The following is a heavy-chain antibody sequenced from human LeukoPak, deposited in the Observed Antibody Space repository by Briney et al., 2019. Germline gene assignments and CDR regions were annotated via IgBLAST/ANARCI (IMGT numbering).Heavy chain of an antibody. CDR3: AISSIAILDY. D-gene: IGHD3-9*01. J-gene: IGHJ4*02. Sequence: ASVKVSCKVSVYTFTDYYMHWVQQAPGKGLEWMGLVDPEDGETIYAEKFQGRVTITADTSTDTAYMELSSLRSEDTAVYYCAISSIAILDYWGQGTLVTVSS. CDR1: VYTFTDYY. V-gene: IGHV1-69-2*01. CDR2: VDPEDGET.